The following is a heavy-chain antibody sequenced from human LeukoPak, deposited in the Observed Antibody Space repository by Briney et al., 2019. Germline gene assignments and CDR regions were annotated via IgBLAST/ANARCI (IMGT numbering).Heavy chain of an antibody. CDR2: ISSSSSTI. D-gene: IGHD6-19*01. J-gene: IGHJ5*02. Sequence: PGGSLRLSCAASGFTFSSYSMNWVRQAPGKGLEWVSYISSSSSTIYYADSVKGRFTISRDNAMNSLYLQMNSLRDEDTAVYYCARGSSGWYGFDPWGQGTLVTVSS. V-gene: IGHV3-48*02. CDR1: GFTFSSYS. CDR3: ARGSSGWYGFDP.